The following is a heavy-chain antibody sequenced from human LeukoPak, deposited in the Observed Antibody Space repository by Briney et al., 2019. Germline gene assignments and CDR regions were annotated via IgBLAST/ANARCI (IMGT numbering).Heavy chain of an antibody. CDR2: INHSGST. CDR1: GGSFSGYY. Sequence: PSETLSLTCAVYGGSFSGYYWSWIRQPPGKGLEWVGKINHSGSTNYNPSLKSRVTISVDTSKNQFSLKLSSVTAADTAVYYCARTGSYGHNFDYWGQGTLVTVSS. J-gene: IGHJ4*02. D-gene: IGHD5-18*01. V-gene: IGHV4-34*01. CDR3: ARTGSYGHNFDY.